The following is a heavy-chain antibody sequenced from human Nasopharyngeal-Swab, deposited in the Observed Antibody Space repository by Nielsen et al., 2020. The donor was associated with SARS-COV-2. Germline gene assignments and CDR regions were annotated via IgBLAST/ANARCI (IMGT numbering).Heavy chain of an antibody. V-gene: IGHV1-69*13. CDR2: IIPIFGTA. CDR3: ARDEGDYGSGSYPFYYYYGMDV. CDR1: GGTFGSYA. Sequence: SVKVSCKASGGTFGSYAISWVRQAPGQGLEWMGGIIPIFGTANYAQKFQGRVTINADESTSTAYMELSSLRSEDTAVYYCARDEGDYGSGSYPFYYYYGMDVWGQGTTVTVSS. D-gene: IGHD3-10*01. J-gene: IGHJ6*02.